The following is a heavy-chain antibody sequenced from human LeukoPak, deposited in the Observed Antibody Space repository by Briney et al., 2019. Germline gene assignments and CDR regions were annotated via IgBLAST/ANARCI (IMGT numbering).Heavy chain of an antibody. J-gene: IGHJ5*02. V-gene: IGHV3-23*01. CDR1: VFTFSSYD. CDR2: IRPSGNNT. CDR3: ARVAGWHWFDP. D-gene: IGHD6-19*01. Sequence: GGSLRLSCAASVFTFSSYDMTWVRQAPGRGLEWGSSIRPSGNNTYYGDSVKGRFTISRDNSKNTVYLQMNNMRVDDTAVYYCARVAGWHWFDPWGQGTLVTVSS.